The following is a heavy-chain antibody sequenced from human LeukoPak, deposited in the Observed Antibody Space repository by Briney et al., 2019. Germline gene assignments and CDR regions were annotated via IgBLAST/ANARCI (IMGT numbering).Heavy chain of an antibody. V-gene: IGHV3-21*04. Sequence: GGSLRLSCAASGFTFSSYNMNWVRQAPGKGLEWVSPISTSGIYIYYADSLKGRFTISRDNAKNSLYLQMNSLRAEDTALYYCAKAGGSYRDFDYWGQGTLVTVSS. J-gene: IGHJ4*02. CDR3: AKAGGSYRDFDY. D-gene: IGHD1-26*01. CDR1: GFTFSSYN. CDR2: ISTSGIYI.